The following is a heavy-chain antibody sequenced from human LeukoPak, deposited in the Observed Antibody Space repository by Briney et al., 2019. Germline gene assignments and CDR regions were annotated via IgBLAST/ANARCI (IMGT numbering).Heavy chain of an antibody. J-gene: IGHJ4*02. CDR3: AKGGKRYCSGGSCLHFDY. D-gene: IGHD2-15*01. V-gene: IGHV3-9*01. CDR1: GFTFDDYA. CDR2: ISWNSGSI. Sequence: GGSLRLSCAASGFTFDDYAMHWVRQAPGKGLEWVSGISWNSGSIGYADSVKGRFTISRDNAKNSLYLQMNSLRAEDTALYYCAKGGKRYCSGGSCLHFDYWGQGTLVTVSS.